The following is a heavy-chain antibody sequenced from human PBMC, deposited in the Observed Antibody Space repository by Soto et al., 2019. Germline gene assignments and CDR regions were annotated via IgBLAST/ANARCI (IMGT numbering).Heavy chain of an antibody. J-gene: IGHJ6*03. D-gene: IGHD6-13*01. V-gene: IGHV1-69*02. CDR3: ARATSGIAAAGYYYYYMDV. CDR1: GGTFSSYT. CDR2: IIPILGIA. Sequence: SVKVSCKASGGTFSSYTISWVRQAPGQGLEWMGRIIPILGIANYAQKFQGRVTITADKSTSTAYMELSSLRSEDTAVYYCARATSGIAAAGYYYYYMDVWGKGTTVTVSS.